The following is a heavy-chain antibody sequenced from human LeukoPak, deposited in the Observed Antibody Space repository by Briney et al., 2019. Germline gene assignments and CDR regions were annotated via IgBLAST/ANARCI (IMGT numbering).Heavy chain of an antibody. Sequence: PGGSLRPSCAATGFTFSNYPIHWGRQAPGKGLEWVAFISDDGSRQHYADSVKGRFTISRDNSKNTLNLQMNSLRAEDTAVYYCAKDTFYSSGWYYGGYWGGRTLVTVSS. J-gene: IGHJ4*02. V-gene: IGHV3-30-3*01. CDR2: ISDDGSRQ. CDR1: GFTFSNYP. D-gene: IGHD6-19*01. CDR3: AKDTFYSSGWYYGGY.